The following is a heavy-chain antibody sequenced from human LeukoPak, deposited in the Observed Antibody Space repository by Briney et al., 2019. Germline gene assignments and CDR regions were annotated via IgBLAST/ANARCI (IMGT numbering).Heavy chain of an antibody. Sequence: SGGSLRLSCAASGFTFSSYAMHWVRQAPGKGLEWVSSISTSSSSKYYADSVKGRFTVSRDNAKNSLDLQMNSLRAEDTAVYYCARWDDLFLIDFWGQGTLVTVSS. CDR3: ARWDDLFLIDF. J-gene: IGHJ4*02. CDR2: ISTSSSSK. V-gene: IGHV3-21*01. CDR1: GFTFSSYA. D-gene: IGHD3-9*01.